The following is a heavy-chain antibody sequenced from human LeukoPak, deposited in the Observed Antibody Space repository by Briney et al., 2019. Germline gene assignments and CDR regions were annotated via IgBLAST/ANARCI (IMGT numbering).Heavy chain of an antibody. Sequence: SQTLSLTCTASGGSISSGGSYWSWIRQHPGKGLEWIGYIYYSGSTYYNPSLKSRVTISVDTSKNQFSLKLSSVTAADTAVYYCVGAGSYRLFDYWGQGTLVTVSS. CDR2: IYYSGST. V-gene: IGHV4-31*03. J-gene: IGHJ4*02. CDR3: VGAGSYRLFDY. CDR1: GGSISSGGSY. D-gene: IGHD3-16*02.